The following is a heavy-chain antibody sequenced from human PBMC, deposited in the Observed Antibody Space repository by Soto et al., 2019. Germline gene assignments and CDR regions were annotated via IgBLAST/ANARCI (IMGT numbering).Heavy chain of an antibody. CDR2: IYNGGS. CDR3: ARAPVGLDTISYFDY. Sequence: SSETLSLTCTVSGDSVSSVGFHWAWLRRPPGKGLEWIGYIYNGGSTYRPSLESRMHMSLDATRNHYSLRLTSVTAADTAVYFCARAPVGLDTISYFDYWGQGKLVTVS. J-gene: IGHJ4*02. V-gene: IGHV4-30-4*01. D-gene: IGHD3-3*01. CDR1: GDSVSSVGFH.